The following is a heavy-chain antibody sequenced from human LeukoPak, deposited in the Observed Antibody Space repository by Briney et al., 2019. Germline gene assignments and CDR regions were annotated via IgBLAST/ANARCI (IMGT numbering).Heavy chain of an antibody. CDR2: IYYSGRT. V-gene: IGHV4-59*01. CDR3: ARSDYLSRTFDY. Sequence: SETLSLTCTVSGGSISSYYWSCIRQPPGKGLEWIGYIYYSGRTNYNPSLKSRVTISVDTSKNQFSLKLSSVTAADTAVYYCARSDYLSRTFDYWGQGTLVTVSS. CDR1: GGSISSYY. D-gene: IGHD3-3*01. J-gene: IGHJ4*02.